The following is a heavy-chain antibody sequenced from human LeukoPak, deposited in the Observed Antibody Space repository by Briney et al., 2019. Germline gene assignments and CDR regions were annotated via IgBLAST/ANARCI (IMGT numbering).Heavy chain of an antibody. CDR1: GFNFSIYS. Sequence: GGSLRLSCAASGFNFSIYSMNWVRQAPGKGLEWVSYITRSSTTIYYADSVRGRFTISRDNAKNSLFLQMNSLRVEDTAVYYCARRVPNQVITDYFDFWGQGTLVTVSS. CDR3: ARRVPNQVITDYFDF. CDR2: ITRSSTTI. V-gene: IGHV3-48*04. J-gene: IGHJ4*02. D-gene: IGHD3-16*01.